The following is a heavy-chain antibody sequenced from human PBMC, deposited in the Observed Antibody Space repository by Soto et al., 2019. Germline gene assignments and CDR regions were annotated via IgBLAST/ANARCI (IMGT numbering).Heavy chain of an antibody. Sequence: QVQLQQWGPGLVKPSETLSLTCSVSSGPSSSHNWGWIRQPPGRGLEWIGYVYSTGGTSYNPSLKSRVTISADTATDDISLTLTSATAADTAVYYCVRHGIGNLHGRVDVWGQGTTVRVSS. CDR2: VYSTGGT. CDR1: SGPSSSHN. V-gene: IGHV4-59*08. CDR3: VRHGIGNLHGRVDV. J-gene: IGHJ6*02. D-gene: IGHD1-1*01.